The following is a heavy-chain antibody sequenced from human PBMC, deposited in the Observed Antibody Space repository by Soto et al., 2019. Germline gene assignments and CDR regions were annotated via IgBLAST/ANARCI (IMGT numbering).Heavy chain of an antibody. V-gene: IGHV3-21*01. CDR3: SRSPEVGVRGAY. CDR1: GFPFSAYN. Sequence: GGSLRLSCTGSGFPFSAYNINWVRQAPGKGLEWVSSITVGSSHIYQPNSMKGRFTISRDDAKNSVYLQIDSLRDEDTALYYCSRSPEVGVRGAYWGQGTLVTSPQ. J-gene: IGHJ4*02. D-gene: IGHD3-16*01. CDR2: ITVGSSHI.